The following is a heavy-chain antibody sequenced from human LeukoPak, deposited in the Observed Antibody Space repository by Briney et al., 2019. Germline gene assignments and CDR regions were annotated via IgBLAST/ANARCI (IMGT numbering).Heavy chain of an antibody. J-gene: IGHJ4*02. CDR2: IDPDGSST. CDR3: AREDYSNYAPYFDY. Sequence: PGGSLRLSCEASGFTFSQYWMHWVRQAPGKGLVWVSRIDPDGSSTNYADSVKGRFTISRDNAKNTLYLQLNSLRAEDTAVYYCAREDYSNYAPYFDYWGQGTLATVSS. D-gene: IGHD4-4*01. CDR1: GFTFSQYW. V-gene: IGHV3-74*01.